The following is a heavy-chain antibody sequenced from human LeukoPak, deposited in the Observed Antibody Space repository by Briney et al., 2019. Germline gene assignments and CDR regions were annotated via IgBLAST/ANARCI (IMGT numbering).Heavy chain of an antibody. D-gene: IGHD4-11*01. J-gene: IGHJ5*02. CDR2: VDPEDGET. Sequence: GATVKISCKAFGYTFTDYYIHWVKEAPGKGPEWMGRVDPEDGETTYAEKFQGRVTITADTSTNTAYMELNNLRSEDTAVYYCATMTTFDPWGQGTLVTVSP. CDR3: ATMTTFDP. CDR1: GYTFTDYY. V-gene: IGHV1-69-2*01.